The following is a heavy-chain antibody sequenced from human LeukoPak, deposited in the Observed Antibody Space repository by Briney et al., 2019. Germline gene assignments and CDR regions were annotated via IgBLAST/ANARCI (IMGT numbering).Heavy chain of an antibody. CDR3: ARDPLYSSGPISHDF. D-gene: IGHD3-22*01. CDR1: GYTFIGFY. Sequence: ASVKVSCKASGYTFIGFYIHWVRQAPGQGLEWMGWINSNSGVPNYAQKFPGRVTMTRDTSISTAYIQLSSLRSDDTAVYYCARDPLYSSGPISHDFWGQGTLVTVSS. V-gene: IGHV1-2*02. CDR2: INSNSGVP. J-gene: IGHJ4*02.